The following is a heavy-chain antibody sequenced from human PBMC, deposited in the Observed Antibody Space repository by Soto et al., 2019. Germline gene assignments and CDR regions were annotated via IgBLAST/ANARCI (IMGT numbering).Heavy chain of an antibody. V-gene: IGHV1-8*01. J-gene: IGHJ6*03. CDR1: GYTFTSYD. D-gene: IGHD3-3*01. Sequence: ASVKVSCKASGYTFTSYDINWVRQATGQGLEWMGWMNPNSGDTGYAQKFQGRVTMTRNTSISTAYMELSSLRSEDTAVYYCAREYDFWSGSLGDYYYYMDVWGKGTTVTVSS. CDR2: MNPNSGDT. CDR3: AREYDFWSGSLGDYYYYMDV.